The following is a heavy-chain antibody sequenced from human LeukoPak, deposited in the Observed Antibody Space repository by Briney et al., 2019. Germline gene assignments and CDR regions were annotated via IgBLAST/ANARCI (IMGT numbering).Heavy chain of an antibody. Sequence: GASVKLSCKASGYTFTSYYIHWVRQAPGQGLEWMAVINPSGGSTSYAQKFQGRVTMTRDTSTSTVYMELSSLKASDTAMYYCARLRITMVRGVMVFDYWGQGTLVTVSS. CDR3: ARLRITMVRGVMVFDY. CDR1: GYTFTSYY. CDR2: INPSGGST. J-gene: IGHJ4*02. V-gene: IGHV1-46*01. D-gene: IGHD3-10*01.